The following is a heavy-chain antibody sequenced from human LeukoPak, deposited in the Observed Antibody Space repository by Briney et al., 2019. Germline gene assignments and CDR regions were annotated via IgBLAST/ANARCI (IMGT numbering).Heavy chain of an antibody. V-gene: IGHV3-23*01. J-gene: IGHJ4*02. CDR2: ISASGRST. Sequence: AGGSLRLSCAASGFTFDNFGMTWVRQAAGKGLQWVSRISASGRSTTYAESVKGRITISRDNSKNTLFLQVNSLRDDDTAVYYCAKVDNMVRGIIAYWGQGTLVTVSS. CDR1: GFTFDNFG. CDR3: AKVDNMVRGIIAY. D-gene: IGHD3-10*01.